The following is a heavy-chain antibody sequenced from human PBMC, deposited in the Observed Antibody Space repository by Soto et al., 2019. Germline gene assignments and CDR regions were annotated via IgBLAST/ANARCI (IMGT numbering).Heavy chain of an antibody. CDR1: GFTFSSYG. Sequence: GGSLRLSCAASGFTFSSYGMHWVRQAPGKGLEWVAVISYDGSNKYYADSVKGRFTISRDNSKNTLYLQMNSLRAEDTAVYYCAKDKAERYGGIDYWGQGTLVTVSS. D-gene: IGHD2-15*01. J-gene: IGHJ4*02. V-gene: IGHV3-30*18. CDR3: AKDKAERYGGIDY. CDR2: ISYDGSNK.